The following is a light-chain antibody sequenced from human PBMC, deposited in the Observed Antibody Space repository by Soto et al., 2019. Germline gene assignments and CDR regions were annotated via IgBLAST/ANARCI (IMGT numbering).Light chain of an antibody. J-gene: IGKJ1*01. CDR3: LQGAHWPPWT. CDR2: KIS. CDR1: QSLLDSDGNTY. V-gene: IGKV2-30*01. Sequence: DVVMTQSPLSLPVTLGQPASISCRSSQSLLDSDGNTYLSWFQQRPGQPPRRLIYKISNRDSGVPDRFSGSGSGTDFTLKISRVEAEDVGVYYCLQGAHWPPWTFGQGTKVEIK.